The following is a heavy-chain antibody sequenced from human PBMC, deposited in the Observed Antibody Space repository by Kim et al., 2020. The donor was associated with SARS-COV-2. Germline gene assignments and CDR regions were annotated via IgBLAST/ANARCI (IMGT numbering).Heavy chain of an antibody. D-gene: IGHD4-4*01. J-gene: IGHJ6*02. Sequence: ASVKVSCKASGYTFTSYGISWVRQAPGQGLEWMGWISAYNGNTNYAQKLQGRVTMTTDTSTSTAYMELRSLRSDDTAVYYCARLQTDGYYYYYYGMDVWGQGTTVTVSS. CDR3: ARLQTDGYYYYYYGMDV. CDR2: ISAYNGNT. V-gene: IGHV1-18*01. CDR1: GYTFTSYG.